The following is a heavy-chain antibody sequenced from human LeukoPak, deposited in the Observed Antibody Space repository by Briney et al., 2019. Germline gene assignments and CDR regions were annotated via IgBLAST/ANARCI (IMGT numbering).Heavy chain of an antibody. D-gene: IGHD1-26*01. V-gene: IGHV4-39*01. CDR1: GGSISSSSYY. CDR3: ARGQDREWFDP. J-gene: IGHJ5*02. CDR2: IYYSGST. Sequence: PSETLSLTCTVSGGSISSSSYYWGWIRQPPGKGLEWIGSIYYSGSTYYNPSLKSRVTISVDTSKNQFSLKLSSVTAADTAAYYCARGQDREWFDPWGQGTLVTVSS.